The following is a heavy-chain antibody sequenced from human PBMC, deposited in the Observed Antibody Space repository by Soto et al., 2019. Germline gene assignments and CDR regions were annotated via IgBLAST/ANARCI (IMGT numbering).Heavy chain of an antibody. D-gene: IGHD1-26*01. Sequence: EVQLVESGGGLVQPGGSLRLSCAASGFTFSDHYMDWVRQAPGKGLEWVGRSRNKANSYTTEYAASVKGRFTISRDESKNSVYLQMNSLKTEDTAVYFCARDYYCGNSDYYFDLWGRGTLVTVSS. V-gene: IGHV3-72*01. CDR2: SRNKANSYTT. CDR3: ARDYYCGNSDYYFDL. CDR1: GFTFSDHY. J-gene: IGHJ2*01.